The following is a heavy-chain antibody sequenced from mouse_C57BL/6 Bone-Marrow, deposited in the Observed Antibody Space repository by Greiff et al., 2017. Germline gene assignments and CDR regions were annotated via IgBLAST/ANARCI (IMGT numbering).Heavy chain of an antibody. V-gene: IGHV3-6*01. CDR1: GYSITSGYY. CDR3: ARGRYDVFAY. Sequence: VQLQQSGPGLVKPSQSLSLTCSVTGYSITSGYYWNWIRQFPGNKLEWMGYISYDGSNNYNPSLKNRISFTRDTSKNQFFLKLNSVTTEDAATYYCARGRYDVFAYWGQGTLVTVAA. CDR2: ISYDGSN. J-gene: IGHJ3*01. D-gene: IGHD2-14*01.